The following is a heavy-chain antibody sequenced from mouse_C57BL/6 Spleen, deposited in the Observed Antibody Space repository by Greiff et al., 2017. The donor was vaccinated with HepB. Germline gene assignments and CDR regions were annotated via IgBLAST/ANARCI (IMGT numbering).Heavy chain of an antibody. Sequence: QVQLQQSGAELVMPGASVKLSCKASGYTFTSYWMHWVKQRPGQGLEWIGEIDPSDSYTNYNQKFKGKSTLTVDKSSSTAYMQLSSLTSEDSAVYYCLTFAYWGQGTLVTVSA. J-gene: IGHJ3*01. D-gene: IGHD4-1*01. CDR3: LTFAY. CDR1: GYTFTSYW. V-gene: IGHV1-69*01. CDR2: IDPSDSYT.